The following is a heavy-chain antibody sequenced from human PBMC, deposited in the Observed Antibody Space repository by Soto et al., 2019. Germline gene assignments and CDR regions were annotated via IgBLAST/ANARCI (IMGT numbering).Heavy chain of an antibody. CDR3: AKCQVGCCWLADYCYVIYF. D-gene: IGHD2-2*01. CDR1: GFTFSSYG. J-gene: IGHJ6*02. Sequence: GGSLRLSCAASGFTFSSYGMHWVRQAPGKGLEWVAVISYDGSNKYYADSVKGRFTISRDNSKNTLYLQMNSLRAEDTAVYYCAKCQVGCCWLADYCYVIYFCGQGSSVT. V-gene: IGHV3-30*18. CDR2: ISYDGSNK.